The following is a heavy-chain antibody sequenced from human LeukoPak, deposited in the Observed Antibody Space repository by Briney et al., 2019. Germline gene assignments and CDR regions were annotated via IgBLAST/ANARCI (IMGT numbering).Heavy chain of an antibody. Sequence: ASVKASCTASGYTFTSYYMHWVPQAPGQGREGMGIINPSGGSTSYAQKFQGRVTMTRDTSTSTVYMELSSVRSEDTAVYTCARDLGGGWFDYWGQGTLVTVSS. V-gene: IGHV1-46*01. CDR2: INPSGGST. D-gene: IGHD6-19*01. CDR1: GYTFTSYY. CDR3: ARDLGGGWFDY. J-gene: IGHJ4*02.